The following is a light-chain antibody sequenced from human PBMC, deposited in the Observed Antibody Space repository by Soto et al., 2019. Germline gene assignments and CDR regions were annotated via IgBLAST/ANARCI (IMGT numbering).Light chain of an antibody. Sequence: EIVMTQSPATLSVSLGETATLSCRASQSVASDLAWYQQKPGQAPRLLLYGASTSATGIPARFSGGGSGTEFTLTISSLQSEDFAVYYCQQYNNWPPCTFGQGTKLEIK. CDR1: QSVASD. V-gene: IGKV3-15*01. CDR3: QQYNNWPPCT. CDR2: GAS. J-gene: IGKJ2*02.